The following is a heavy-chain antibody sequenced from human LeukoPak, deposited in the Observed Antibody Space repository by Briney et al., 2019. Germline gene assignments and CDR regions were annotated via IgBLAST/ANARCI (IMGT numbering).Heavy chain of an antibody. Sequence: PSETLSLTCAVSGGSISSSNWWSWVRQPPGKGLEWIGEIYHSGSTNYNPSLKSRVTISVDKSKNQFSLKLSSVTAADTAVYYCARYYCSGGSCRYGMDVWGQGTTVTVSS. V-gene: IGHV4-4*02. D-gene: IGHD2-15*01. CDR1: GGSISSSNW. CDR2: IYHSGST. J-gene: IGHJ6*02. CDR3: ARYYCSGGSCRYGMDV.